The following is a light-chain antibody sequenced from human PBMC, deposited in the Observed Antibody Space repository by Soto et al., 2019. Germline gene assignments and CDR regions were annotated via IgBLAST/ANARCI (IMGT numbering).Light chain of an antibody. CDR1: QSISSY. Sequence: IVLTPSPATLSLSPGERATFSCRASQSISSYLAWYQQKPGQAPRLLIYDASNRAPVIPARFSGSGSGTDFALTIRSREPEDCAVYYCQLLSNWPLFAFGPGTKVDI. CDR3: QLLSNWPLFA. V-gene: IGKV3-11*01. J-gene: IGKJ3*01. CDR2: DAS.